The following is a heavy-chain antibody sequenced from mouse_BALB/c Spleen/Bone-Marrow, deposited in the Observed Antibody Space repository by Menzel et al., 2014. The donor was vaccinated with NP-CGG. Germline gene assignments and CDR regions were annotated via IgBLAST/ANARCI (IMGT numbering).Heavy chain of an antibody. CDR1: GFNIKDTY. CDR3: ATLTGTFDY. J-gene: IGHJ2*01. Sequence: VQLQQSGAELMKPGASVELSCTASGFNIKDTYMHWVKQRPEQGLEWIGRIDPASDYTQFDSKFQGKATITADTSSNTAYLQLSSLTSEDTAVYYCATLTGTFDYWGQGTTLTVSS. CDR2: IDPASDYT. D-gene: IGHD4-1*01. V-gene: IGHV14-3*02.